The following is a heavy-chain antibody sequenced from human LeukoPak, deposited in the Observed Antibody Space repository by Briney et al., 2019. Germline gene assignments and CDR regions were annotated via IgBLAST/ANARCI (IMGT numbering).Heavy chain of an antibody. Sequence: GGSLRLSCAGTGFAFSSYAINWVRQAPGKGLEWVSGISDSGGRTYYADSVKGRFTISRDNSKNTLYLQMNSLRAEDTAVYYCARDLAAAGTSLGYYYYGMDVWGQGTTVTVSS. CDR1: GFAFSSYA. D-gene: IGHD6-13*01. V-gene: IGHV3-23*01. J-gene: IGHJ6*02. CDR3: ARDLAAAGTSLGYYYYGMDV. CDR2: ISDSGGRT.